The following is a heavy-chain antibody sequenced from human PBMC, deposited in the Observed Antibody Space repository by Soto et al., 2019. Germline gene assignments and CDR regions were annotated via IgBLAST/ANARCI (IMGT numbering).Heavy chain of an antibody. V-gene: IGHV3-23*01. CDR3: ARWSYLDY. D-gene: IGHD3-3*01. CDR1: GFSFGSYA. Sequence: PGGSLRLSCAASGFSFGSYALSWVRQAPGKGLEWVSTISGSDGKTFYADSVKGRFSISGDTSQSTLYLQMNSLRADDTAMYYCARWSYLDYWGQGTRVTVSS. J-gene: IGHJ4*02. CDR2: ISGSDGKT.